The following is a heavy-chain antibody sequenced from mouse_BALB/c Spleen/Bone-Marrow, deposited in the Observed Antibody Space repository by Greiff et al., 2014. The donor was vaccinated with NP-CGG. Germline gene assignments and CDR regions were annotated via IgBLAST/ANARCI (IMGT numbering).Heavy chain of an antibody. CDR3: ARYYDYAMDY. Sequence: QVQLQQSGPGILQPSQTLSLTCSFSGFSLSTSGMGVSWIRQPSGKGLEWLAHIFWDGDKHYNPSLKSRLTISMDTSRNQVFLKITSVDTADTATYYCARYYDYAMDYWGQGTSVTVSS. D-gene: IGHD2-4*01. V-gene: IGHV8-12*01. CDR1: GFSLSTSGMG. CDR2: IFWDGDK. J-gene: IGHJ4*01.